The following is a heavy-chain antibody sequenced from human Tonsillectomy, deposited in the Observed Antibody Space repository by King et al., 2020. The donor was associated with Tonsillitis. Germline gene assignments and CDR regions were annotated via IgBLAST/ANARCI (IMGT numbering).Heavy chain of an antibody. J-gene: IGHJ4*02. D-gene: IGHD1-26*01. CDR2: IYPGDADT. V-gene: IGHV5-51*03. CDR3: AKLSRIGDYFDF. CDR1: GYNFDSYW. Sequence: QLVQSGAEVKKPGESLKISCKASGYNFDSYWFGWVRQMPGKGREWMGIIYPGDADTRYRPSFQGQVTISADKSITTAYLQWSSLKASDTAMYYCAKLSRIGDYFDFWGQGTLVTVSS.